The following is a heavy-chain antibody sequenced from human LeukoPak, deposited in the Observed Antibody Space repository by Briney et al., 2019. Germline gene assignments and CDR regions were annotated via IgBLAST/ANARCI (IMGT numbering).Heavy chain of an antibody. CDR3: ATPYGDTRSDAFDI. D-gene: IGHD4-17*01. J-gene: IGHJ3*02. CDR1: GFTFSTYS. V-gene: IGHV3-48*01. CDR2: ISTSSTTV. Sequence: PGGSLRLSCAASGFTFSTYSMNWVRQPPGKGLEWVSFISTSSTTVYYADSVKGRFTVSRDNAQNSLYLQMTSLRAEDTAVYCCATPYGDTRSDAFDIWGQGTMVTVSS.